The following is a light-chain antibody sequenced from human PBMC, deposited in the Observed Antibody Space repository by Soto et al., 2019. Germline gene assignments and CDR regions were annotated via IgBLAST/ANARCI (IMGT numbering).Light chain of an antibody. CDR1: SSDVGDYNY. J-gene: IGLJ1*01. CDR2: DVS. V-gene: IGLV2-14*01. Sequence: QSVLTQPASVSGSPGQSITISCTGTSSDVGDYNYVSWYQQHPVKAPKLMIYDVSNRPSGVSNRFSGSKSGSTASLTISGLQAEDEADYYCSSYTSSTTRVFGTGTKVTVL. CDR3: SSYTSSTTRV.